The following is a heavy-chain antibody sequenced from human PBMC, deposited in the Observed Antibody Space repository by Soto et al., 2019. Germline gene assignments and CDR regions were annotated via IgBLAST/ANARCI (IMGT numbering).Heavy chain of an antibody. J-gene: IGHJ4*02. V-gene: IGHV1-2*02. CDR3: ARDGPGAGNDDFDY. CDR1: AYTFTGYY. D-gene: IGHD6-13*01. CDR2: MNPKNSDT. Sequence: QVQLVQSGADVKKPGDSMRVSCKASAYTFTGYYIHWVRQAPGQGLEWMGWMNPKNSDTGYAPQFQGRVTMTRDTSINTAYMDLRRLTSDDTAIYYCARDGPGAGNDDFDYWGQGALVTVSS.